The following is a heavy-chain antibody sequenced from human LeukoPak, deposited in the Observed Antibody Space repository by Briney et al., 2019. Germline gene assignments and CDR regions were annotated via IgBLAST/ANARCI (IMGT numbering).Heavy chain of an antibody. D-gene: IGHD3-16*01. Sequence: PSETLSLTCTVSGGSISSYYWSWIRQPPGKGLEWIGYIYYSGSTNYNPSLKSRVTISVDTSKNQFSLKLSSVTAADTAVYYCARFGPLYYMDVWGKGTTVTVPS. CDR2: IYYSGST. CDR3: ARFGPLYYMDV. J-gene: IGHJ6*03. V-gene: IGHV4-59*01. CDR1: GGSISSYY.